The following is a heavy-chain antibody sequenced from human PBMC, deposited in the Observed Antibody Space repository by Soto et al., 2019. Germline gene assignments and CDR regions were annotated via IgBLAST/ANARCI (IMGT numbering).Heavy chain of an antibody. CDR1: GYTFTSYD. D-gene: IGHD6-6*01. J-gene: IGHJ6*03. CDR3: ARGRIAARRLTYYYYYMDV. CDR2: MNPNSGNT. V-gene: IGHV1-8*01. Sequence: ASVKVSCKASGYTFTSYDINWVRQATGQGLEWMGWMNPNSGNTGYAQKFQGRVTMTRNTSISTAYMELSSLRSEDTAVYYCARGRIAARRLTYYYYYMDVWGKGTTVTVSS.